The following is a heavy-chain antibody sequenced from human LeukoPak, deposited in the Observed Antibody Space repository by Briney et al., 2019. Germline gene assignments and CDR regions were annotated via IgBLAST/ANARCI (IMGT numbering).Heavy chain of an antibody. D-gene: IGHD3-10*01. CDR3: ARSGLITPFDY. CDR2: IYHSGST. V-gene: IGHV4-38-2*02. J-gene: IGHJ4*02. Sequence: PSETLSLTCTVSGYSISSGYYWGWIRQPPGKGLEWIGSIYHSGSTYYNPSLKSRVTISVDTPKNQFSLKLSSVTAADTAVYYRARSGLITPFDYWGQGTLVTVSS. CDR1: GYSISSGYY.